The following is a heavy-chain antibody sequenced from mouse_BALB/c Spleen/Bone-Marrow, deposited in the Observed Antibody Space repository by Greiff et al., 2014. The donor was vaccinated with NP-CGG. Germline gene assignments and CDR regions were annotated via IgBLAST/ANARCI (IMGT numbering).Heavy chain of an antibody. CDR3: ARGIYDGGYFDY. CDR2: INPYNGAT. Sequence: EVKLMESGPELVKPGASVKISCKASGYSFTGYYMHWVKQSHVKSLEWIGRINPYNGATSYNQNFKDKASLTVDKSSSTAYMERHSLTSEDSAVYYWARGIYDGGYFDYWGQGTTLTVSS. D-gene: IGHD2-12*01. V-gene: IGHV1-31*01. CDR1: GYSFTGYY. J-gene: IGHJ2*01.